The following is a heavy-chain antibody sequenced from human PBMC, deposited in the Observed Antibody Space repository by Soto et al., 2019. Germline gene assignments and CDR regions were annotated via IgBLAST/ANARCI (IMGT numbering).Heavy chain of an antibody. J-gene: IGHJ4*01. CDR1: GFTFSSYS. Sequence: GGSLRLSCAASGFTFSSYSMNWVRQAPGKGLEWVSSISSSSSYIYYADSVKGRFTISRDNAKNSLYLQMNSLRAEDTAVYYCARAGDFCSGGSCYFDYWGQEPWSPSPQ. CDR2: ISSSSSYI. D-gene: IGHD2-15*01. CDR3: ARAGDFCSGGSCYFDY. V-gene: IGHV3-21*01.